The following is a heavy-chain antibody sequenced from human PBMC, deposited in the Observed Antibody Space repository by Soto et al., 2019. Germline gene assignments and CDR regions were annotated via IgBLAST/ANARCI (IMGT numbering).Heavy chain of an antibody. CDR1: GGSISSYY. Sequence: QVQLQESGPGLVKPSETLSLTCTVSGGSISSYYWSWIRQPPGKGLEWIGYIYYSGSTNYNPSLKSRATISVDTSKNQFSLKLSSVTAADTAVYYCARALYCSGGSCYFGYFDYWGQGTLVTVSS. CDR2: IYYSGST. D-gene: IGHD2-15*01. CDR3: ARALYCSGGSCYFGYFDY. J-gene: IGHJ4*02. V-gene: IGHV4-59*01.